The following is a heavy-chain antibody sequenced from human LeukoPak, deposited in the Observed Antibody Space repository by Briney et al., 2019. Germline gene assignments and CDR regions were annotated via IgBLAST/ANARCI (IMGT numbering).Heavy chain of an antibody. CDR2: VNYSGST. CDR1: GGSFSGYY. D-gene: IGHD3-10*01. Sequence: PSETLSLTCAVYGGSFSGYYWSWIRQPPGKGLEWIGEVNYSGSTNYNPSLKSRITISLDTSKNQFSLKLSSVTAADTAVYYCAKSNGYGLVDIWGQGTMVTVSS. V-gene: IGHV4-34*01. CDR3: AKSNGYGLVDI. J-gene: IGHJ3*02.